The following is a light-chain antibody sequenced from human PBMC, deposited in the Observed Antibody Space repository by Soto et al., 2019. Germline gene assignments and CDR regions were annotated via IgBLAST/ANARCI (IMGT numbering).Light chain of an antibody. J-gene: IGKJ1*01. CDR2: AAS. CDR3: LQHNSYPHT. CDR1: PGIRND. Sequence: DIQMTQSPSSLSASVGDRVTITCRASPGIRNDLAWYQQKPGKAPKRLIYAASSLQSGVPSRFSGSGSGTEFTLTISRLQPEDFATYYCLQHNSYPHTFGQGTKVEIK. V-gene: IGKV1-17*01.